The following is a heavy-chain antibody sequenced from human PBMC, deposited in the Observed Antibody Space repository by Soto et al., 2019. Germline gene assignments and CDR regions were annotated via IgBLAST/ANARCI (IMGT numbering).Heavy chain of an antibody. CDR1: VFCFRPNY. CDR2: IYYDGTA. Sequence: SDNMSHTCTVSVFCFRPNYWSWIRQPPGKGLEWVGYIYYDGTARHNPSLKSRVTISVDKSKNQFSLKLSSVTAADTAVYYFARVDTGLDYYFDYWGQGTLVTVS. V-gene: IGHV4-59*12. CDR3: ARVDTGLDYYFDY. J-gene: IGHJ4*02. D-gene: IGHD1-1*01.